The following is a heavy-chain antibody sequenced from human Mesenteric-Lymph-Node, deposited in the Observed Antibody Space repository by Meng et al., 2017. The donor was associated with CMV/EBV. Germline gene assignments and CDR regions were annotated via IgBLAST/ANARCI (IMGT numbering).Heavy chain of an antibody. J-gene: IGHJ4*02. V-gene: IGHV4-39*07. CDR1: GGSISSASHY. CDR2: MYYSGST. Sequence: ESLKISCIVSGGSISSASHYWGWIRQPPGKGLEWIGTMYYSGSTYYNPSLKSRVTISVDASKNQFSLKLSSVTAADTAVYYCARGGRGGIYYWGQGTLVTVSS. CDR3: ARGGRGGIYY. D-gene: IGHD3-16*01.